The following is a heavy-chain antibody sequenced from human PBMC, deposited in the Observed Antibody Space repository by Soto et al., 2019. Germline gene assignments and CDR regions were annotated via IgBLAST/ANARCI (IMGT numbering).Heavy chain of an antibody. Sequence: SETLSLTCTVSGGSISSYYWSWIRQPPGKGLEWIGYIYYSGSTNYNPSLKSRVTISVDTSKNQFSLKLSSVTAADTAVYYCARYFPGDYYYYYYYMDVWGKGTTVTVSS. CDR3: ARYFPGDYYYYYYYMDV. D-gene: IGHD4-17*01. J-gene: IGHJ6*03. V-gene: IGHV4-59*08. CDR1: GGSISSYY. CDR2: IYYSGST.